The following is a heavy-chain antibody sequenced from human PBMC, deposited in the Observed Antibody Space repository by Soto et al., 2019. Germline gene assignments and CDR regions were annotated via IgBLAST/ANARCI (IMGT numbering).Heavy chain of an antibody. CDR1: GGSFSAYY. V-gene: IGHV4-34*01. CDR3: ARSNWFDP. CDR2: INHSGST. J-gene: IGHJ5*02. Sequence: SETLSLTCAVYGGSFSAYYWTWIRQPPGKGLEWIGEINHSGSTSYNPSLKSRVTISVDTSKNQFSLRVSSVTAADTAVYYCARSNWFDPWGQGTLVTVPS.